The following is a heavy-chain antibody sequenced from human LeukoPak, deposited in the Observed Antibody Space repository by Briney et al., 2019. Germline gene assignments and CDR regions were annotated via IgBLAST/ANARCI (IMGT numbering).Heavy chain of an antibody. CDR2: IYYSGST. J-gene: IGHJ5*02. V-gene: IGHV4-31*03. Sequence: PSETLSLTCTVSGGSISSGGYYWSWIRQHPGKGLEWIGYIYYSGSTYYNPSLKSRVTISVDTSKNQFSLKLSSVTAADTAVYYCAMITMVRGVGFWFDPWGQGTLATVSS. CDR3: AMITMVRGVGFWFDP. CDR1: GGSISSGGYY. D-gene: IGHD3-10*01.